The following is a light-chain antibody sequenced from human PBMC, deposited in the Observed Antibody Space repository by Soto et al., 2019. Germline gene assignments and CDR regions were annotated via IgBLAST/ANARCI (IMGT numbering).Light chain of an antibody. CDR3: QHYDNLPLT. CDR1: QDIGIY. CDR2: DAS. J-gene: IGKJ4*01. Sequence: DIQMTQSPSSLSASLRERVTITCQASQDIGIYLNWYQQKPGKAPKLLIFDASNLERGVPSRFSGSGSRTHFSLSINNLQPEDVGTYFCQHYDNLPLTFGGGTKVDIK. V-gene: IGKV1-33*01.